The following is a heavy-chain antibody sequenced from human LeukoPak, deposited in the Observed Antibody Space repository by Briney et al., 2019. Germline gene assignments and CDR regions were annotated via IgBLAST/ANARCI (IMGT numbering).Heavy chain of an antibody. Sequence: KSGGSLRLSCAASGFALSDFYLAWIRQAPGKGLEWVSHISGSGNTIYYADSVKGRFTISRDNAKNSVHLQMNSLRAEDTAVYYCARFSYYYNISGYVTDYRGQGTLVTVSS. CDR2: ISGSGNTI. CDR1: GFALSDFY. J-gene: IGHJ4*02. D-gene: IGHD3-22*01. V-gene: IGHV3-11*01. CDR3: ARFSYYYNISGYVTDY.